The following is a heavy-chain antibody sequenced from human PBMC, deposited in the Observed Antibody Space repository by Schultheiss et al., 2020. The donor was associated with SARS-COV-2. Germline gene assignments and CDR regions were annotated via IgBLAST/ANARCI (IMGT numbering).Heavy chain of an antibody. CDR1: GFTFDDYA. Sequence: GGSLRLSCAASGFTFDDYAMHWVRQAPGKGLEWVSYISSSGSTIYYADSVKGRFTISRDNAKNSLYLQMNSLRAEDTAVYYCATLGYCSSTSCHYYYYGMDVWGQGTTVTVSS. CDR3: ATLGYCSSTSCHYYYYGMDV. CDR2: ISSSGSTI. J-gene: IGHJ6*02. D-gene: IGHD2-2*01. V-gene: IGHV3-11*01.